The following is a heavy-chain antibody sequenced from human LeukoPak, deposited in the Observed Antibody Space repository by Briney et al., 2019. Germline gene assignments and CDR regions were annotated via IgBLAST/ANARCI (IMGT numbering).Heavy chain of an antibody. CDR2: IYYSGST. J-gene: IGHJ5*02. Sequence: SETLSITCTVSGGSISSYYWSWIRQPPGKGLEWIGYIYYSGSTNYNPSLKSRVTISVDTSKNQFSLKLSSVTAADTAVYYCARGRSGFDPWGQGTLVTVSS. V-gene: IGHV4-59*01. CDR1: GGSISSYY. CDR3: ARGRSGFDP.